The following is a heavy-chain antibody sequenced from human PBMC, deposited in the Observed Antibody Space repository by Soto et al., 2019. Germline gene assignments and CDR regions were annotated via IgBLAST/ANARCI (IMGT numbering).Heavy chain of an antibody. J-gene: IGHJ5*02. CDR1: GGSIGSRSFY. Sequence: HLQLQESGPGLVKPSETLSLTCAVSGGSIGSRSFYWGWIRQPPGKGLEWIGSIYYSGSTNYKPSLKSRVTISVDTSKNQFSLRLSSVTAADTAVYYCASGDGLGIGNWLDPWGQGTLVTVSS. D-gene: IGHD3-16*01. CDR2: IYYSGST. V-gene: IGHV4-39*01. CDR3: ASGDGLGIGNWLDP.